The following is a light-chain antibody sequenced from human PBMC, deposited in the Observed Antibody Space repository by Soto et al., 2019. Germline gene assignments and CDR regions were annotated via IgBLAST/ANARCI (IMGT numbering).Light chain of an antibody. J-gene: IGLJ3*02. V-gene: IGLV2-14*01. Sequence: QSVLTQPASVSGSPGQSITISCTGTSSDVGGYSYVSWYQQHPGKAPKLMIYDVSNRPSGVSNRFSGSKSGNTASLTISGLQAEDEADYYCSSYTSISTWVFGGGTQLTVL. CDR3: SSYTSISTWV. CDR2: DVS. CDR1: SSDVGGYSY.